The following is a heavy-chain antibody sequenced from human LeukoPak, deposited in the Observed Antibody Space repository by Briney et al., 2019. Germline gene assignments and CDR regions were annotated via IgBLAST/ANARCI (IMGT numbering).Heavy chain of an antibody. CDR1: GYSFTSYR. V-gene: IGHV5-51*01. CDR3: ARCYGSGSYAFDI. J-gene: IGHJ3*02. Sequence: KAGESLKISCKGSGYSFTSYRIGWVRQMPGKGLEWMGIIYPGDSDTRYSPSFQGQVTISADKSISTAYLQWSSLKASDTAMYYCARCYGSGSYAFDIWGQGTMVTVSS. CDR2: IYPGDSDT. D-gene: IGHD3-10*01.